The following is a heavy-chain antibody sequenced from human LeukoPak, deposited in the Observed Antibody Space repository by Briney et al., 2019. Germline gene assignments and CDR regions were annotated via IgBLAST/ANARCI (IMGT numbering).Heavy chain of an antibody. D-gene: IGHD3-16*01. CDR2: IIPIFGTA. J-gene: IGHJ4*02. V-gene: IGHV1-69*05. Sequence: ASVKVSCKASGGTFSSYAISWVRQAPGQGLEWMGGIIPIFGTANYAQKFQGRVTITTDESTSTAYMELSSLRSEDTAVYYCARDHSLWGPSYFDCWGQGTLVTVSS. CDR3: ARDHSLWGPSYFDC. CDR1: GGTFSSYA.